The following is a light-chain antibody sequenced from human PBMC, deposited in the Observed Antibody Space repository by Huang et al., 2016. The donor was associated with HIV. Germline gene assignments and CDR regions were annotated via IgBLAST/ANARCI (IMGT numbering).Light chain of an antibody. J-gene: IGKJ1*01. CDR2: AAA. Sequence: EIVMTQSTATLSVSPGERATLSCRASQSVRSNLAWYQQKPGQAPRLLIYAAATRATGIPCRFSGSGSGTEFTLTISSLQSEDFAVYYFQQYNNWPRTFGQGTKVEIK. CDR1: QSVRSN. V-gene: IGKV3-15*01. CDR3: QQYNNWPRT.